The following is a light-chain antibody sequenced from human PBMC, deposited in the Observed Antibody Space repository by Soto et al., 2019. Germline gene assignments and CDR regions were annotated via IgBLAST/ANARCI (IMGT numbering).Light chain of an antibody. J-gene: IGKJ1*01. CDR3: QQSYNSPPT. Sequence: DIQMTQSPSSLSASVGDTVTITCRASENIRSYLNWYLHKPGNAPKLLIYAASTLQSGVPSRFSGSGSGTHFTLTISNLQPEDCATYFCQQSYNSPPTFGQGTKVDIK. CDR2: AAS. V-gene: IGKV1-39*01. CDR1: ENIRSY.